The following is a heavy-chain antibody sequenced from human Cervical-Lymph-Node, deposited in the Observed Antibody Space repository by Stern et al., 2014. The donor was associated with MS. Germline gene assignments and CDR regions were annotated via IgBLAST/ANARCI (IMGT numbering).Heavy chain of an antibody. J-gene: IGHJ6*02. CDR3: TRDQGFGFYYAMDV. Sequence: VQLVESGGGLVQPGGSLRLSCAASGFNFTRYWMHWVRQAPGKGLEWVARTKNDGSRTNYADFVKGRFTISRDNGNNTLDLQMNSLRAEDTAVYYCTRDQGFGFYYAMDVWGQGTTVTVSS. CDR1: GFNFTRYW. D-gene: IGHD3-16*01. V-gene: IGHV3-74*01. CDR2: TKNDGSRT.